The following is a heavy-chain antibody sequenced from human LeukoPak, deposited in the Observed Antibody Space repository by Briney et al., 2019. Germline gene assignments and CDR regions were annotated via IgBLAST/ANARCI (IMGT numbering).Heavy chain of an antibody. CDR1: GYSISSGYY. Sequence: PSETLSLTCTVSGYSISSGYYWGWIRQPPGKGLEWIGSIYHSGSTYYNPSLKSRVTISVDTSKNQFSLKLSSVTAADTAVYYCARVLRGSGSLSWGQGTLVTVSS. CDR2: IYHSGST. V-gene: IGHV4-38-2*02. J-gene: IGHJ4*02. D-gene: IGHD3-10*01. CDR3: ARVLRGSGSLS.